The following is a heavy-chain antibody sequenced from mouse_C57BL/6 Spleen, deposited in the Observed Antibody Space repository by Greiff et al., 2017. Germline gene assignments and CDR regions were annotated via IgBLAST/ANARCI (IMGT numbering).Heavy chain of an antibody. J-gene: IGHJ2*01. D-gene: IGHD1-1*01. Sequence: QVQLQQPGAELVMPGASVKLSCKASGYTFTSYWMHWVKQRPGQGLEWIGEIDPSDSYTNYNQKFKGKSTLTVDKSSSTAYMQLSSLTSADSAVYYCARSPVVATYYFDYWGQGTTLTVSS. V-gene: IGHV1-69*01. CDR3: ARSPVVATYYFDY. CDR2: IDPSDSYT. CDR1: GYTFTSYW.